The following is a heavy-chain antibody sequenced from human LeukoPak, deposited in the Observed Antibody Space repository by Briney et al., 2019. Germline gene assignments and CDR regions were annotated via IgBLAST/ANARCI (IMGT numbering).Heavy chain of an antibody. CDR3: ARDRGPVYCSSTSCLGGDY. V-gene: IGHV3-21*01. J-gene: IGHJ4*02. CDR2: ISSSSSYI. CDR1: GFTFSSYS. D-gene: IGHD2-2*01. Sequence: NTGGSLRLSCAASGFTFSSYSMNWVRQAPGKGLEWVSSISSSSSYIYYADSVKGRFTISRDNAKNSLYLQMNSLRAEDTAVYYCARDRGPVYCSSTSCLGGDYWGQGTLVTVSS.